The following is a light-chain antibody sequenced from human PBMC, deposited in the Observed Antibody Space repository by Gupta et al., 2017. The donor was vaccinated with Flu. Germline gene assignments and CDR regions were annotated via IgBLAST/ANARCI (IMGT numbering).Light chain of an antibody. V-gene: IGLV3-19*01. CDR2: RND. CDR1: SLRGYY. J-gene: IGLJ2*01. CDR3: DTRDSVCNLVI. Sequence: GQTVRIKSQGDSLRGYYRHRYQQEPGQSPVLVMYRNDDRVSVIPVRFSASNSGHIACLTITGAQADDDADYYCDTRDSVCNLVIFGGGTKLTVL.